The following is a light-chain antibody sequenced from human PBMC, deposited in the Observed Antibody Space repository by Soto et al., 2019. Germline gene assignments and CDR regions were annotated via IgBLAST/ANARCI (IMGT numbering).Light chain of an antibody. CDR3: QQYNNWPPWT. J-gene: IGKJ1*01. V-gene: IGKV3-15*01. CDR2: GAS. CDR1: QSFSTN. Sequence: EIVMTQSPATLSVSPGERATLSCRASQSFSTNLAWYQQKPGQAPRLLFYGASTRATGIPARFSGSGSGTEFTLTISSLQSEDFAVYYCQQYNNWPPWTFGQGTKVEIK.